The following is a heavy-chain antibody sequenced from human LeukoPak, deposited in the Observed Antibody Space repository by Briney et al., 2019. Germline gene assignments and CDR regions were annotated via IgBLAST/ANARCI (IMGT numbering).Heavy chain of an antibody. CDR3: AAAFMFGELFYDY. D-gene: IGHD3-10*02. Sequence: SETLSLTCTVSGGSISSGSYYWSWIRQPPGKGLEWIGYLYYNGSTSYNPSLKSRVTISIDTSKNQFSLKLSSVTAADTAVYYCAAAFMFGELFYDYWGQGTLVTVSS. V-gene: IGHV4-61*01. CDR1: GGSISSGSYY. J-gene: IGHJ4*02. CDR2: LYYNGST.